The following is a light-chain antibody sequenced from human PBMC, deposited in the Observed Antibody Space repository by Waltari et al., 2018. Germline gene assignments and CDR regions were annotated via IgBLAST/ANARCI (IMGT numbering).Light chain of an antibody. Sequence: EIVLTQSPATLSLSPGERATLSCRASQSISDSVGWYQQKPGQAHRLLIYDVSNRATGIPDRFSGGGSGTDFTLTISSLEPEDFAVYYCQQHSDFVTFGPGTTVEIK. V-gene: IGKV3-11*01. J-gene: IGKJ3*01. CDR2: DVS. CDR1: QSISDS. CDR3: QQHSDFVT.